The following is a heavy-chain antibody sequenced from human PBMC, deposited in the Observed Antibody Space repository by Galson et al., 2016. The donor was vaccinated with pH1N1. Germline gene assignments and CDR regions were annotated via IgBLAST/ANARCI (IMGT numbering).Heavy chain of an antibody. V-gene: IGHV2-70*04. CDR2: IDWDDEK. CDR1: GFPLSTFGVR. CDR3: ARMGVASGGGYYYGMDV. J-gene: IGHJ6*02. D-gene: IGHD3-10*01. Sequence: PALVKPTQTLKLTCTFSGFPLSTFGVRVSWIRQSPGKALEWLARIDWDDEKFYSPSLKTRLTIPKDTSKDQVVLPFTNMDPVDTATYYWARMGVASGGGYYYGMDVWGQGTTVTVSS.